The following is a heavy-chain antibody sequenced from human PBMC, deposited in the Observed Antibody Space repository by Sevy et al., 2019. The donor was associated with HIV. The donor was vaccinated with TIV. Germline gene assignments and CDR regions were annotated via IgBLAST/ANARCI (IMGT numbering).Heavy chain of an antibody. CDR3: ARHCSSTSCSHAFDI. Sequence: SETLSLACAVYGGSFSGYYWSWIRQPPGKGLEWIGEINHSGSTNYHPSLKSRVTISGDTSKNQFTLKLGSVNAADTAVYYCARHCSSTSCSHAFDIWGQGTMVTVSS. J-gene: IGHJ3*02. CDR2: INHSGST. CDR1: GGSFSGYY. D-gene: IGHD2-2*01. V-gene: IGHV4-34*01.